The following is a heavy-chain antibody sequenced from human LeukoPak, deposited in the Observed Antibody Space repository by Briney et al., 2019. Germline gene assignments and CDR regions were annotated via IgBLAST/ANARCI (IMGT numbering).Heavy chain of an antibody. D-gene: IGHD3-22*01. J-gene: IGHJ3*02. CDR1: GYTLTELS. V-gene: IGHV1-24*01. CDR2: FDPEDGET. Sequence: GASVKVSCKVSGYTLTELSMHWVRQAPGKGLEWMGGFDPEDGETIYAQKFQGRVTMTEDTSTDTAYMELSSLRSEDTAVYYCATGPDYYDSSAYGAFDIWGQGTMVTVSS. CDR3: ATGPDYYDSSAYGAFDI.